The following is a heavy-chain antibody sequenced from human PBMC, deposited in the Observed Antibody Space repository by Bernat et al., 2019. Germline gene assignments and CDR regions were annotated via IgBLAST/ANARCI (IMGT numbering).Heavy chain of an antibody. V-gene: IGHV4-39*01. CDR2: IYYSGST. CDR1: GGSISSSSYY. Sequence: QLQLQESDPGLVKPSETLSLTCTVSGGSISSSSYYWGWIRQPPGKGLEWIGSIYYSGSTYYNPSLKSRVTISVDTSKNQFSLKLSSMTAADTAVYYCAREPRITMIVVANDAFDIWGQGTMVTVSS. CDR3: AREPRITMIVVANDAFDI. D-gene: IGHD3-22*01. J-gene: IGHJ3*02.